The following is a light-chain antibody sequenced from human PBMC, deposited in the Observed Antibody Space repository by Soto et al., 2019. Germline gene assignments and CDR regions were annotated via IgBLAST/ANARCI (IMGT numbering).Light chain of an antibody. CDR1: QSVSSNY. CDR2: AAS. CDR3: QRYGSSLPLT. V-gene: IGKV3-20*01. J-gene: IGKJ4*01. Sequence: EVVLAQSPGTLSLSPGKRATLSCRASQSVSSNYLAWYQQRPGQPPRLLIYAASTRATGIPNRFSGSGSGTDFTLTISRLEPEDFAVYYCQRYGSSLPLTFGGGTKVEIK.